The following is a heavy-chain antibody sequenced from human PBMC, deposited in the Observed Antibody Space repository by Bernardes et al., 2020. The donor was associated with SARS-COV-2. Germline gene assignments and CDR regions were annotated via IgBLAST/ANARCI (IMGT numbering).Heavy chain of an antibody. CDR3: ARGLGLPFTIFGVVQSWWFDP. Sequence: SETLSPTFAFYGGSFSGYSWSWMLQSPGKGLEWIGDLNHSGSTNYNPSLKTRVTMSLDTSKNQFSLKLSSVTAADTAVYYCARGLGLPFTIFGVVQSWWFDPWGQGTLVTVSS. V-gene: IGHV4-34*01. J-gene: IGHJ5*02. D-gene: IGHD3-3*01. CDR2: LNHSGST. CDR1: GGSFSGYS.